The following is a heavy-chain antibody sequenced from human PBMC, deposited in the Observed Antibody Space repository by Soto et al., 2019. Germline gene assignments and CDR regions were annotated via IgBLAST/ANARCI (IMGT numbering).Heavy chain of an antibody. J-gene: IGHJ6*02. V-gene: IGHV3-30*02. Sequence: GGSLRLSCVTSGFTFSSYGMHWVRQAPGKGLEWLAIIRYDGSNKYYGDSVKGRFTISRDNSNNTLYLEMNNLRAEDTAMYYCARDRTFYGSGSKGMDFWGQGTTVTVSS. CDR2: IRYDGSNK. CDR3: ARDRTFYGSGSKGMDF. CDR1: GFTFSSYG. D-gene: IGHD3-10*01.